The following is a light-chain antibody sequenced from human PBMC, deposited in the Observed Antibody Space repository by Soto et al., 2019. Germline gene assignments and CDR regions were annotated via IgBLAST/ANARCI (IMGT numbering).Light chain of an antibody. CDR1: ESIGDF. J-gene: IGKJ2*01. V-gene: IGKV1-5*01. Sequence: DIPMTQTPSTLSASVGDRVTITCRATESIGDFLPWYQQAPGKAPQLLISDASKLQRVVPSRFSGSGAGTEFTLTITSLQAYDFATYYGQHYKSFPYTFGPGTKLDI. CDR2: DAS. CDR3: QHYKSFPYT.